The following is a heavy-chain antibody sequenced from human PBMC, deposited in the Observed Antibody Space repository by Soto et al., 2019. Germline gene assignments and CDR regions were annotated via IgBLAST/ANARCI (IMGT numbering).Heavy chain of an antibody. CDR3: AADLGPPYDSNNGFDP. J-gene: IGHJ5*02. Sequence: EVQLVESGGDLVKPGGSLRLSCAASGFIFSHAWFHWVRQPPGKGLELVGRVKNNGGATDYAPSVKGRFIISRDDSKDMVYLQMSSRRTEDTAIYYCAADLGPPYDSNNGFDPWGQGTLVTVSS. V-gene: IGHV3-15*07. CDR2: VKNNGGAT. D-gene: IGHD2-21*01. CDR1: GFIFSHAW.